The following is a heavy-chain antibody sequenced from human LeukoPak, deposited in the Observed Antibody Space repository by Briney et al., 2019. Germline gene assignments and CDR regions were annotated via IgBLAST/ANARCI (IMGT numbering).Heavy chain of an antibody. D-gene: IGHD3-22*01. Sequence: SETLSLTCTVSGGSISSYYWSWIRQPAGKGLEWIGRIYTSGSTNYNPSLKSRVTMSVDTSKNQFSLKLSSVTAADTAVYYCARAFFTYYYDSSGYRTGYNWFDPRGQGTLVTVSS. CDR1: GGSISSYY. CDR3: ARAFFTYYYDSSGYRTGYNWFDP. CDR2: IYTSGST. J-gene: IGHJ5*02. V-gene: IGHV4-4*07.